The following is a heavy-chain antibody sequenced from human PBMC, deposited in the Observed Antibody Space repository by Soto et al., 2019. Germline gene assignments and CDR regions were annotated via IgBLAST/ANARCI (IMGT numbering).Heavy chain of an antibody. CDR3: ARGYKQLVRKPYYCYGMDV. Sequence: ASVKVSCKASGYTFTSYDINWVRQATGLGLEWMGWMNPNSGNTGYAQKFQGRVTMTRNTSISTAYMELSSLRSEDTAVYYCARGYKQLVRKPYYCYGMDVWGQGTTVTVSS. V-gene: IGHV1-8*01. J-gene: IGHJ6*02. CDR1: GYTFTSYD. D-gene: IGHD6-13*01. CDR2: MNPNSGNT.